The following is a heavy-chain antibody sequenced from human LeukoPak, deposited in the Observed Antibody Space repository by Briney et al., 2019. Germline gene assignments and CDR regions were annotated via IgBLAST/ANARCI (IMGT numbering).Heavy chain of an antibody. Sequence: GGSLRLSCAASAFIFNNYYMSWIRQAPEKGLECVSYISNSGSTMFYADSVKGRFTISRDNSKNTLYLQMNSLRAEDTAVYYCAKGVHAGWSYFDYWGQGTLVTVSS. CDR1: AFIFNNYY. J-gene: IGHJ4*02. CDR3: AKGVHAGWSYFDY. V-gene: IGHV3-11*04. D-gene: IGHD1-1*01. CDR2: ISNSGSTM.